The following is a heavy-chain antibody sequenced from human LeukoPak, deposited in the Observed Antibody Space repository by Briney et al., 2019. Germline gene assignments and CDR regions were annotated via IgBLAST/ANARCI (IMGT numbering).Heavy chain of an antibody. J-gene: IGHJ4*02. CDR3: ARLGYSSTTNGY. CDR1: GGSISSSSYS. V-gene: IGHV4-39*01. CDR2: IFYSGST. D-gene: IGHD1-1*01. Sequence: SETLSLTCTVSGGSISSSSYSWAWIRQPPGKGLEWIATIFYSGSTYYNPSLKSRFTISVDTSKNQFSLKLSSVTAADTALYYCARLGYSSTTNGYWGQGTLVTVSS.